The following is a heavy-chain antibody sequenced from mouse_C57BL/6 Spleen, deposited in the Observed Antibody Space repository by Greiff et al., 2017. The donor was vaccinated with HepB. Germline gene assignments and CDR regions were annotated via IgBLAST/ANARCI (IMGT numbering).Heavy chain of an antibody. D-gene: IGHD2-4*01. CDR1: GYTFTDYN. J-gene: IGHJ4*01. V-gene: IGHV1-18*01. CDR3: ASPLMITTVYYYAMDY. CDR2: INPNNGGT. Sequence: EVQLQESGPELVKPGASVKIPCKASGYTFTDYNMDWVKQSHGKSLEWIGDINPNNGGTIYNQKFKGKATLTVDKSSSTAYMELRSLTSEDTAVYYFASPLMITTVYYYAMDYWGQGTSVTVSS.